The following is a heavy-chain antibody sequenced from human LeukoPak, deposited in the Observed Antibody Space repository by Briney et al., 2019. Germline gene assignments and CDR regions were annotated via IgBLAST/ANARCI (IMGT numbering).Heavy chain of an antibody. J-gene: IGHJ4*02. D-gene: IGHD3-16*02. CDR1: GLTVSSNC. CDR3: ANIPPYYDYVWGSYRTDY. CDR2: ISGGGGST. Sequence: PGGSLRLSCAASGLTVSSNCMSWVRQAPGKGLEWVSAISGGGGSTYYADSVKGRFTISRDNSKNTLYLQMNSLRAEDTAVYYCANIPPYYDYVWGSYRTDYWGQGTLVTVSS. V-gene: IGHV3-23*01.